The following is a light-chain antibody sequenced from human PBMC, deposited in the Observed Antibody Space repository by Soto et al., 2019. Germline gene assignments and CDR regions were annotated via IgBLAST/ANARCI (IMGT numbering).Light chain of an antibody. CDR2: EVG. J-gene: IGLJ3*02. CDR3: CSYAYSSTVM. V-gene: IGLV2-23*02. Sequence: QSALTQPASVSGSPGQSITISCTGTSNDVGSYNLVSWYQLHPGTATKIIIYEVGKPPSGVSSRFAGYKSGNAASLTISVLQAEDEAYYYCCSYAYSSTVMFGGGTKLTVL. CDR1: SNDVGSYNL.